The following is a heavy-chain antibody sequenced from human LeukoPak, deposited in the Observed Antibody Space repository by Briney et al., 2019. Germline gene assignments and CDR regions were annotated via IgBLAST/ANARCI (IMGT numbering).Heavy chain of an antibody. D-gene: IGHD4-23*01. J-gene: IGHJ3*02. CDR3: ARDDILGGGNAAFDI. CDR1: GGSISSSNYY. Sequence: SETLSLTCTVSGGSISSSNYYWGWIRQPPGKGLEWIGNIYYSGSTYYNPSLESRVTISVDTSKNQFSLKLSSVTAADTAVYYCARDDILGGGNAAFDIWGQGTMVTVSS. V-gene: IGHV4-39*07. CDR2: IYYSGST.